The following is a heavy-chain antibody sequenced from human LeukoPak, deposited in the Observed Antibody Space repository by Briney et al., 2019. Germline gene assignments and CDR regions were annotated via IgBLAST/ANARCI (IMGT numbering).Heavy chain of an antibody. CDR3: ARGLSYDHPGSNFDY. D-gene: IGHD1-1*01. Sequence: ASVKVSCKASGYTFIVYYMHWVRQAPGQGLGWMGCINAKRGGTNYTQKFQGRVTMTTETSISTASMELSRLRSNDTAVYYCARGLSYDHPGSNFDYWGQGTLVTVSS. CDR2: INAKRGGT. CDR1: GYTFIVYY. V-gene: IGHV1-2*02. J-gene: IGHJ4*02.